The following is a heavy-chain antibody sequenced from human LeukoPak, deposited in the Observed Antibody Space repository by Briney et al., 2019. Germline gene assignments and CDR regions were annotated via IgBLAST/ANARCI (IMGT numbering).Heavy chain of an antibody. J-gene: IGHJ3*02. CDR3: AKSLIAVAGAASGAFDI. CDR1: GFTFSSYA. CDR2: ISGSGGST. Sequence: GGSLRLSCAASGFTFSSYAMSWVRQAPGKGLEWVSAISGSGGSTYYADSVKGRFTISRDNSKNTLYLQMNSLRAEDTAVYYCAKSLIAVAGAASGAFDIWGQGTMVTVSS. V-gene: IGHV3-23*01. D-gene: IGHD6-19*01.